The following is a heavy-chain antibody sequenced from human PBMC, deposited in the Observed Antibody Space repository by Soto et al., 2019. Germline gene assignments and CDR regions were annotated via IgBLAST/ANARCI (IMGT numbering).Heavy chain of an antibody. CDR2: IYSGGST. D-gene: IGHD2-2*01. V-gene: IGHV3-53*01. CDR1: GFTVSSNY. Sequence: QPGGSLRLSCAASGFTVSSNYMSWVRQAPGKGLEWVSVIYSGGSTYYADSVKGRFTISRDNSKNTLYLQMNSLRAEDTAVYYCARGSSTSPLLDGMDVWGQGTTVTVSS. J-gene: IGHJ6*02. CDR3: ARGSSTSPLLDGMDV.